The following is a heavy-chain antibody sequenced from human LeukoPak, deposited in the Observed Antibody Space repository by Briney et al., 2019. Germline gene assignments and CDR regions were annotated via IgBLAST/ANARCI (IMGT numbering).Heavy chain of an antibody. CDR1: GGTFSSYA. CDR3: ARDPDYYDSSGYYYSDDAFDI. V-gene: IGHV1-69*04. D-gene: IGHD3-22*01. CDR2: IIPIFGIA. Sequence: SVKVSCKASGGTFSSYAISWVRQAPGQGLGWMGRIIPIFGIANYAQKFQGRVTITADKSTSTAYMELSSLRSEDTAVYYCARDPDYYDSSGYYYSDDAFDIWGQGTMVTVSS. J-gene: IGHJ3*02.